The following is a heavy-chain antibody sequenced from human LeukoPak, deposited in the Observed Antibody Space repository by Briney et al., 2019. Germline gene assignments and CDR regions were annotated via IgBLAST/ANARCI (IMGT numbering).Heavy chain of an antibody. CDR2: IYYSGST. CDR1: GGSISSSSYY. J-gene: IGHJ4*02. Sequence: SETLSLTCTVSGGSISSSSYYWGWIRQPPGKGLEWIGSIYYSGSTYYNPSLKSRVTISVDTSKNQFSLKLSSVTAADTAVYYCASLLRRGYCSSTSCYYFDYWGQGTLVTVSS. CDR3: ASLLRRGYCSSTSCYYFDY. D-gene: IGHD2-2*01. V-gene: IGHV4-39*01.